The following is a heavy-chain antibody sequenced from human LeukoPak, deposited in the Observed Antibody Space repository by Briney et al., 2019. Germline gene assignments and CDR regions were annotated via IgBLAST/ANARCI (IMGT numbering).Heavy chain of an antibody. J-gene: IGHJ4*02. CDR2: IYYSGST. V-gene: IGHV4-59*08. CDR3: ASWYSSNWYYFDY. Sequence: PSETLSLTCTVSDGSISSYYWSWIRQPPGKGLEWIGYIYYSGSTNYNPSLKSRVTISVDTSKNQFSLTLSSVTAADTAVYYCASWYSSNWYYFDYWGQGTLVTVSS. CDR1: DGSISSYY. D-gene: IGHD6-13*01.